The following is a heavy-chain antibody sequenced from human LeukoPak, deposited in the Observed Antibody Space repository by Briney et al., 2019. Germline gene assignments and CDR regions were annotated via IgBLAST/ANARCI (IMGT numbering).Heavy chain of an antibody. CDR3: AREDHSKYEY. V-gene: IGHV3-7*01. Sequence: PGGSLRLSCAASGLTFSSYWMSWVRQAPGKGLEWVANMDLDGSEKYYVDSVKGRFTISRDNAKNSLYLQMNSLRAEDTAVYYCAREDHSKYEYWGQGTLVTVSS. CDR1: GLTFSSYW. CDR2: MDLDGSEK. J-gene: IGHJ4*02. D-gene: IGHD4-11*01.